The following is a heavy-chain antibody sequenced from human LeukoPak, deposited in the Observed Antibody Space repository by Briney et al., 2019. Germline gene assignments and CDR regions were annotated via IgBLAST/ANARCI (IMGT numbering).Heavy chain of an antibody. Sequence: GESLRISCKGSGYSFINYRISWVRQMPGEGLEWMGRIDPRASYTNYSPSFQGHVTMSADKSISTAYLQWTNLKASDTAMYYCALLLTSGYLADYWGQGTLVTVSS. J-gene: IGHJ4*02. V-gene: IGHV5-10-1*01. CDR3: ALLLTSGYLADY. D-gene: IGHD3-22*01. CDR2: IDPRASYT. CDR1: GYSFINYR.